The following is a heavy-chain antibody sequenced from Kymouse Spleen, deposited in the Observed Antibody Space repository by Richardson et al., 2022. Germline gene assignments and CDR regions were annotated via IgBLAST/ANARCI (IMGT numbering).Heavy chain of an antibody. CDR2: INHSGST. D-gene: IGHD6-13*01. CDR3: AGPGYSSSWSYYYYYGMDV. Sequence: QVQLQQWGAGLLKPSETLSLTCAVYGGSFSGYYWSWIRQPPGKGLEWIGEINHSGSTNYNPSLKSRVTISVDTSKNQFSLKLSSVTAADTAVYYCAGPGYSSSWSYYYYYGMDVWGQGTTVTVSS. V-gene: IGHV4-34*01. J-gene: IGHJ6*02. CDR1: GGSFSGYY.